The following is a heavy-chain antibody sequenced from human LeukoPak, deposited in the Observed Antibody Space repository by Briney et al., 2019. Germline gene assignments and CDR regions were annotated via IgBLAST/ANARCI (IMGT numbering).Heavy chain of an antibody. CDR3: ARDGKGYYDSSGSWIYYYYYYMDV. V-gene: IGHV3-7*01. CDR2: IKQDGSEK. J-gene: IGHJ6*03. D-gene: IGHD3-22*01. Sequence: PGGSLRLSCAASGFTFSSYWMSWVRQAPGKGLEWVANIKQDGSEKYYVDSVKGRFTISRDNAKNSLYLQMNSLRAEDTAVYYCARDGKGYYDSSGSWIYYYYYYMDVWGKETTVTVSS. CDR1: GFTFSSYW.